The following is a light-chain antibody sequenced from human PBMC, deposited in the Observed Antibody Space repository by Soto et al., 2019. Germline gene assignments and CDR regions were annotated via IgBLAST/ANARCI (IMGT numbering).Light chain of an antibody. Sequence: DIQMTQSPSSLSASVGDSVTITCRASQTITNYLNWYQQKPGKAPNLLIFTASSLRSGVPSRFSGSGSGTDFPLTISSLQPEDFATYYCQQSYSTPTFGQGTRLEIK. CDR3: QQSYSTPT. CDR1: QTITNY. J-gene: IGKJ5*01. CDR2: TAS. V-gene: IGKV1-39*01.